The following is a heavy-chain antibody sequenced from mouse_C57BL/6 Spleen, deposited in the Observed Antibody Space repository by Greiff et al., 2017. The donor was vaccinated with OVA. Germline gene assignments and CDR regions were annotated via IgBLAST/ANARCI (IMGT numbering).Heavy chain of an antibody. CDR1: GYAFSSYW. V-gene: IGHV1-80*01. CDR3: ARLDYEYDYYAMDY. D-gene: IGHD2-4*01. J-gene: IGHJ4*01. CDR2: IYPGDGDT. Sequence: QVQLKESGAELVKPGASVKISCKASGYAFSSYWMNWVKQRPGKGLEWIGQIYPGDGDTNYNGKFKGKATLTADKSSSTAYMQLSSLTSEDSAVYFCARLDYEYDYYAMDYWGQGTSVTVSS.